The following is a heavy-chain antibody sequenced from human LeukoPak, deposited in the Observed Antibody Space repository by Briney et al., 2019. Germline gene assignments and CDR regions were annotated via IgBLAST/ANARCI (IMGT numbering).Heavy chain of an antibody. CDR1: GGSFSGYY. CDR2: INHSGST. CDR3: ARAPSSSWHDPTPLDNWFDP. J-gene: IGHJ5*02. V-gene: IGHV4-34*01. Sequence: SETLSLTCAVYGGSFSGYYWSWIRQPPGKGLEWIGEINHSGSTNYNPSLKSRVTISVDTSKNQFSLKLSSVTAADTAVYYCARAPSSSWHDPTPLDNWFDPWGQGTLVTVSS. D-gene: IGHD6-13*01.